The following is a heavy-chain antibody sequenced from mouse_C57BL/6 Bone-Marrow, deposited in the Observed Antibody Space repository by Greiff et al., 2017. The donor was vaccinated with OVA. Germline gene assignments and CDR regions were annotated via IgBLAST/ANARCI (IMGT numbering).Heavy chain of an antibody. Sequence: EVQRVESGGGLVQPGESLKLSCESNEYEFPSHDMSWVRKTPEKRLELVAAINSDGGSTYYPDTMERRFIISRDNTKKTLYLQMSSLRCEDTALYYGAKFYDYDGDYYALDYWGQGTTVTVSS. CDR2: INSDGGST. J-gene: IGHJ4*01. D-gene: IGHD2-4*01. CDR1: EYEFPSHD. V-gene: IGHV5-2*01. CDR3: AKFYDYDGDYYALDY.